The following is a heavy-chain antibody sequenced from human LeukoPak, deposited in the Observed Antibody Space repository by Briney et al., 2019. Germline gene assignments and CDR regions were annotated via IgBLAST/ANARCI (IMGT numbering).Heavy chain of an antibody. D-gene: IGHD3-10*01. V-gene: IGHV3-64D*06. CDR3: VKSGSYYNETYYFDY. Sequence: PGGSLRLSCSASGFTFSRYAMHWVRQARGKGLEYVSGISSNGGSTYYADSVKGRFTISRDNSKNTLYLQMSSLRAEDTAVYYCVKSGSYYNETYYFDYRGQGTLVTVSS. CDR1: GFTFSRYA. J-gene: IGHJ4*02. CDR2: ISSNGGST.